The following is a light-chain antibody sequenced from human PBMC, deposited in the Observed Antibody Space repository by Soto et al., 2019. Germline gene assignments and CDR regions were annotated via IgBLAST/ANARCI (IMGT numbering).Light chain of an antibody. CDR2: GAS. CDR1: QGIGTS. V-gene: IGKV1-27*01. Sequence: DIQMTQSPSSLSAYVGDRVTITFRASQGIGTSLVWYQQKPGKAPRLLIHGASTLQSGVPSRFSGSGSGTDFTLIISSLQPEDVATYYCQKYNAAPRSFGGGTKVEIK. J-gene: IGKJ4*01. CDR3: QKYNAAPRS.